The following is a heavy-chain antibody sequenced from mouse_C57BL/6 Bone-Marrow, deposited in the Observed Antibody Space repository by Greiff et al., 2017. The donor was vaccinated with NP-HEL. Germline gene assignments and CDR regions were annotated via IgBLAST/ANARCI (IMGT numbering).Heavy chain of an antibody. CDR3: TRDPPITTGFAY. V-gene: IGHV5-9-1*02. CDR2: ISSGGDYI. Sequence: EVQVVESGEGLVKPGGSLKLSCAASGFTFSSYAMSWVRQTPEKRLEWVAYISSGGDYIYYADTVKGRFTISRDNARNTLYLQMSSLKSEDTAMYYCTRDPPITTGFAYWGQGTLVTVSA. D-gene: IGHD1-1*01. J-gene: IGHJ3*01. CDR1: GFTFSSYA.